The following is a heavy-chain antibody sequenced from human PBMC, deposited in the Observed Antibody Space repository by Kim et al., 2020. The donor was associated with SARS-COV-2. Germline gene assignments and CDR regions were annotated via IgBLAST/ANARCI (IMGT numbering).Heavy chain of an antibody. CDR3: ARHSQQWGPRNYYGMDV. V-gene: IGHV4-39*01. J-gene: IGHJ6*02. Sequence: SETLSLTCTVSGGSISSSSYYWGWIRQPPGKGLEWIGSIYYSGSTYYNPSLKSRVTISVDTSKNQFSLKLSSVTAADTAVYYCARHSQQWGPRNYYGMDVWGQGTTVTVSS. CDR2: IYYSGST. D-gene: IGHD6-19*01. CDR1: GGSISSSSYY.